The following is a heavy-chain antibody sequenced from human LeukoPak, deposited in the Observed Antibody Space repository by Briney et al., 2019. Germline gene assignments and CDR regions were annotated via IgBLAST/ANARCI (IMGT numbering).Heavy chain of an antibody. D-gene: IGHD5-24*01. J-gene: IGHJ4*02. V-gene: IGHV3-74*01. Sequence: GGSLTLTCAASGFTFSRYLMHWVRQAPAKGLVGVSRINSDGSSTSYAASVKGRFTISSDTDKNTLYLQMNSMRDEDTAVYYCAREKEVATVGSGYDYWGQGTLVTVSS. CDR1: GFTFSRYL. CDR2: INSDGSST. CDR3: AREKEVATVGSGYDY.